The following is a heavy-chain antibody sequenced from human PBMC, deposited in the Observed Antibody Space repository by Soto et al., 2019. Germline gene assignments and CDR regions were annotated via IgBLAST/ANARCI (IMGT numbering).Heavy chain of an antibody. CDR1: GSISSGGYY. V-gene: IGHV4-31*02. D-gene: IGHD5-18*01. Sequence: GSISSGGYYWSWIRQHPGKGLEWIGYIYNSGSSYYNPSLKRRVTISVDTSTNQSSLRLTSVTAADTAVYYCAISSVDTAMVDAFDVWGQGTMVTVSS. CDR3: AISSVDTAMVDAFDV. CDR2: IYNSGSS. J-gene: IGHJ3*01.